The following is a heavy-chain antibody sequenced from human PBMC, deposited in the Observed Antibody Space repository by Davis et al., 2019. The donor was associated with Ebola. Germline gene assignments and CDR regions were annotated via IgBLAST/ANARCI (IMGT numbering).Heavy chain of an antibody. D-gene: IGHD3-22*01. V-gene: IGHV1-18*01. J-gene: IGHJ6*02. CDR2: ISAYNGNT. CDR3: AREHYYDSSGYNYYYYGMDV. CDR1: GYTFTSYG. Sequence: AASVKVSCKASGYTFTSYGISWVRQAPGQGLEWMGWISAYNGNTNYAQKFQGRVTITADKSTSTAYMELSSLRSEDTAVYYCAREHYYDSSGYNYYYYGMDVWGQGTTVTVSS.